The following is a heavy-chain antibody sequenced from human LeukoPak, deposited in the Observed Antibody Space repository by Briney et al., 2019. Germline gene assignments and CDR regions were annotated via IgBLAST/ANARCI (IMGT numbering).Heavy chain of an antibody. J-gene: IGHJ3*02. V-gene: IGHV1-8*03. CDR1: GYTFTSYD. D-gene: IGHD5-24*01. CDR2: MNPNSGNT. Sequence: GASVKVSCKASGYTFTSYDINWVRQATGQGLEWMGWMNPNSGNTGYAQKFQGRVTITRNTSISTAYMELSSLRSEDTAVYYCARDGNPLRNAFDIWGQGTMVTVSS. CDR3: ARDGNPLRNAFDI.